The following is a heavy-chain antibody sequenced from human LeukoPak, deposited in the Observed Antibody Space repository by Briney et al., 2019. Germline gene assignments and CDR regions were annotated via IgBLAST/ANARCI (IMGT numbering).Heavy chain of an antibody. CDR3: ARGPPITMVRGVIIFPLGY. V-gene: IGHV1-46*01. J-gene: IGHJ4*02. D-gene: IGHD3-10*01. CDR2: INPSGGST. Sequence: GASVKVSCKASGYTFTSYYMHWVRQAPGQELEWMGIINPSGGSTSYAQKFQGRVTMTRDTSTSTVYMELSSLRSEDTAVYYCARGPPITMVRGVIIFPLGYWGQGTLVTVSS. CDR1: GYTFTSYY.